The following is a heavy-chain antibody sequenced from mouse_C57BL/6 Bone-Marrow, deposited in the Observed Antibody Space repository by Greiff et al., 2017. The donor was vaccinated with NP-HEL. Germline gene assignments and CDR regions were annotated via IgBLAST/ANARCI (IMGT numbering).Heavy chain of an antibody. J-gene: IGHJ4*01. CDR3: ASMVTPNYYAMDY. V-gene: IGHV3-6*01. Sequence: EVQLQQSGPGLVKPSQSLSLTCSVTGYSITSGYYWNWIRQFPGNKLEWMGYISYDGSNNYNPSLKNRISITRDTSKNQFFLKLNSVTTEDTATYDCASMVTPNYYAMDYWGQGTSVTVSS. D-gene: IGHD2-2*01. CDR2: ISYDGSN. CDR1: GYSITSGYY.